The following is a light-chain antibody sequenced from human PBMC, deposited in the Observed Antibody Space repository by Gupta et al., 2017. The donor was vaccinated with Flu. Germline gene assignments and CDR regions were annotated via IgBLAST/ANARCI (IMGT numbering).Light chain of an antibody. CDR3: QQYGSSQFT. Sequence: IVLTHSPRTLSLSPGERATLSCRASQSVSSSYLAWYQQKPGQAPRLLIYGASSRATGIPDRFSGSGSGTDFTLTISRLEPEDFAVYYCQQYGSSQFTFGPGTKVDIK. CDR1: QSVSSSY. J-gene: IGKJ3*01. CDR2: GAS. V-gene: IGKV3-20*01.